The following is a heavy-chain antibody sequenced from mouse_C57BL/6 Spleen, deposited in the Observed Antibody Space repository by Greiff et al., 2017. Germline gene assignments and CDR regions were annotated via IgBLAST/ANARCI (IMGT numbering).Heavy chain of an antibody. D-gene: IGHD1-1*01. CDR3: ARITTVLDY. Sequence: QVQLQPPGTELVKPGASVKLSCTASGYTFTSYWMHWVKQRPGQGLEWIGNIYPSNGGTTYIEMFKCMATLTVDKSTSTAYMQISSLTDEDAAVYYCARITTVLDYWGKGTTLTVSS. CDR2: IYPSNGGT. V-gene: IGHV1-53*01. J-gene: IGHJ2*01. CDR1: GYTFTSYW.